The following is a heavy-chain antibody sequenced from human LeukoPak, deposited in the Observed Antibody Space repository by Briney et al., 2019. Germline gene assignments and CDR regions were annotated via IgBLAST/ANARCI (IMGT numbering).Heavy chain of an antibody. CDR3: ATSTAAAGTD. V-gene: IGHV3-7*03. D-gene: IGHD6-13*01. CDR1: GFTLSSYW. Sequence: PGGSLRLSCAASGFTLSSYWMSWVRQAPGKGLEWVANIKQDGSDKYYVDSVKGRFTISRDNAKNSLYLQMNSLRAEDTAIYYCATSTAAAGTDWGQGTLVTVSS. J-gene: IGHJ4*02. CDR2: IKQDGSDK.